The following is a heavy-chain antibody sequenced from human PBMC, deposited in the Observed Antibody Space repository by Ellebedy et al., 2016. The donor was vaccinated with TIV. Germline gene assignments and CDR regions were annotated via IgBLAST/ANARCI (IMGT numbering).Heavy chain of an antibody. CDR1: GGSIISSSYY. J-gene: IGHJ6*02. V-gene: IGHV4-39*01. CDR2: IYYSGST. D-gene: IGHD1-26*01. Sequence: MPSETLSLTCTVSGGSIISSSYYWGWIRQPPGKDLEWIGSIYYSGSTSYNPSLKSRVTISVDTSKNQFSLKLTSVTPADTAVYYCAGGYFAMDVWGQGTTVTVSS. CDR3: AGGYFAMDV.